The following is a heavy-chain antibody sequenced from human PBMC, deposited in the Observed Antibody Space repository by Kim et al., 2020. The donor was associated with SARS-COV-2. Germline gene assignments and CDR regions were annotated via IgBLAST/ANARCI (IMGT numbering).Heavy chain of an antibody. J-gene: IGHJ4*02. V-gene: IGHV3-33*06. CDR3: AKDSKGWAIDY. Sequence: GGSLRLSCAASGFTFSRYTMYWVRQAPGKGLEWVTVASSDGSKTFYVDSVKGRFTISRDNSKNTLYLEMNSLRAEDTAIYYCAKDSKGWAIDYWGQGTLVSVSP. CDR1: GFTFSRYT. CDR2: ASSDGSKT.